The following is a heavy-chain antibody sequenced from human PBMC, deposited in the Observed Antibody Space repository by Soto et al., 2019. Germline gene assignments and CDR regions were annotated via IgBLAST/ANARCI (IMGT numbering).Heavy chain of an antibody. CDR2: IYNNGFP. J-gene: IGHJ4*02. CDR3: ERQGDFCSRKGDFEY. CDR1: VGSISSNNYY. Sequence: QLQLHESGPGLVKPSETLSLTCSVSVGSISSNNYYWGWIRQPPGKGLEWVGNIYNNGFPYYTPSLKSLVIITVETSTNQFSLKLHSATATDKAVYHCERQGDFCSRKGDFEYWGQRIMVLVSS. D-gene: IGHD3-3*01. V-gene: IGHV4-39*01.